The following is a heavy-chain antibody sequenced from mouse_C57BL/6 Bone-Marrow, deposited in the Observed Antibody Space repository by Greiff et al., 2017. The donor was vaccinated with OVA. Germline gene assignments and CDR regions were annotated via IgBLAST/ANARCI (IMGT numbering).Heavy chain of an antibody. Sequence: QVQLQQPGAELVKPGASVKLSCKASGYTFTSYWMQWVKQRPGQGLEWIGEIDPSDSYTNYNQKFKGKATLTVDTSSSTAYMQLSSLTSEDSAVYYCARRDYYGSSPWFAYWGQGTLVTVSA. V-gene: IGHV1-50*01. CDR3: ARRDYYGSSPWFAY. CDR1: GYTFTSYW. D-gene: IGHD1-1*01. J-gene: IGHJ3*01. CDR2: IDPSDSYT.